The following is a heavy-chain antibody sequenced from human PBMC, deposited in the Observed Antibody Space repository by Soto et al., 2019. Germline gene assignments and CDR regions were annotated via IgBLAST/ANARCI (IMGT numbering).Heavy chain of an antibody. D-gene: IGHD6-25*01. J-gene: IGHJ6*02. CDR2: IIPLLGTV. CDR3: ARDPVDLFGYMDV. Sequence: QEELVQSGAEMKKPGSSVNVSCKASEGTFSSYSITWVRQAPGQRLEWMGEIIPLLGTVNYAQKFQGSVTITGDRSTSTVYMGLSSLRSDDTAVYYCARDPVDLFGYMDVWGPGTKVTVSS. V-gene: IGHV1-69*06. CDR1: EGTFSSYS.